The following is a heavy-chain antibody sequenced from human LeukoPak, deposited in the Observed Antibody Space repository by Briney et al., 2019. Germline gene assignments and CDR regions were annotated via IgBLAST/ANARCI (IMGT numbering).Heavy chain of an antibody. D-gene: IGHD2-15*01. CDR2: IYYSGST. CDR1: GGSISSSSYY. V-gene: IGHV4-39*07. Sequence: PSETLSLTCTVSGGSISSSSYYWGWIRQPPGKGLEWIGSIYYSGSTYYNPSLKSRVTISVDTSKNQFSLKLSSVTAADTAVYYCARDLSGGSYRQRWNNWFDPWGQGTLVTVSS. J-gene: IGHJ5*02. CDR3: ARDLSGGSYRQRWNNWFDP.